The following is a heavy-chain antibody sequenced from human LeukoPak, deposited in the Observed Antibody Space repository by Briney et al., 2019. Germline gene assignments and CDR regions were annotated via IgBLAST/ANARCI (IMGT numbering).Heavy chain of an antibody. J-gene: IGHJ1*01. CDR2: IYANGDT. Sequence: GGSLRLSCAASGFTVSSYYMTWVRQAPGMGLEWVSIIYANGDTYYADPVKGRFTIPRDNSKNTLYLQMDSLRAEDTAVYYCARANSGGHSYFQHWGQGTLVTVSS. CDR1: GFTVSSYY. V-gene: IGHV3-53*01. D-gene: IGHD1-26*01. CDR3: ARANSGGHSYFQH.